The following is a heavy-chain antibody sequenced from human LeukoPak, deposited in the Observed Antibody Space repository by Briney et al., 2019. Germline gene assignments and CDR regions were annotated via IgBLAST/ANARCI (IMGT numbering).Heavy chain of an antibody. D-gene: IGHD3-22*01. CDR2: ISGSGGST. CDR1: GFTFSSYA. Sequence: GGSLRLSCAASGFTFSSYAMSWVRQAPGKGLEWVSAISGSGGSTYYADSVKGRFTISRDNSKNTLYLQMNSLRAEDTAVYYCARDPWASMIVVVTFYYYYMDVWGKGTTVTVSS. V-gene: IGHV3-23*01. CDR3: ARDPWASMIVVVTFYYYYMDV. J-gene: IGHJ6*03.